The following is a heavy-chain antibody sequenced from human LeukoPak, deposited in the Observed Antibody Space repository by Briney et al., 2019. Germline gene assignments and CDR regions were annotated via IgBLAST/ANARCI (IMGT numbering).Heavy chain of an antibody. Sequence: PGGSLRLSCAASGFTFSSYGMHWVRQAPGKGLEWVAFIRYDGSNKYYADSVKGRFTISRDNSKNTLYLQMNSLRAEDTAVYYCAKDYGTYITGTPYGAFDIWGQGTMVTVSS. V-gene: IGHV3-30*02. D-gene: IGHD1-20*01. CDR2: IRYDGSNK. CDR3: AKDYGTYITGTPYGAFDI. CDR1: GFTFSSYG. J-gene: IGHJ3*02.